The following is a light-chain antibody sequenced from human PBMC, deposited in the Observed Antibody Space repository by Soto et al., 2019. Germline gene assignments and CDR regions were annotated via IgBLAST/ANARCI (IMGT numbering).Light chain of an antibody. Sequence: QSALTQPASVSASPGQSITISCTGTSSNVGTYDLVSWYQHHPDKAPKLIIYDGTKRPSGISSRFSGSKSGNTASLTISGLQAEDDADYYCCSFAFGAALVFGGGTKVTVL. CDR1: SSNVGTYDL. V-gene: IGLV2-23*01. CDR3: CSFAFGAALV. CDR2: DGT. J-gene: IGLJ2*01.